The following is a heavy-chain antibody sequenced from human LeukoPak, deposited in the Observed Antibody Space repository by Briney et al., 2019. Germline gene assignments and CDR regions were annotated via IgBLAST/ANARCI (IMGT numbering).Heavy chain of an antibody. V-gene: IGHV3-23*01. D-gene: IGHD3-16*02. CDR3: AKGGSIAWTAVDY. Sequence: PGGSLRLSCAASGFSFSNCAMTWVRQAPGKGLEWVSSISDSAGATYYADSVRGRFTISRDNSGSTLYLQMNSLRADDTAVYYCAKGGSIAWTAVDYWGQGTLVTVSS. CDR1: GFSFSNCA. CDR2: ISDSAGAT. J-gene: IGHJ4*02.